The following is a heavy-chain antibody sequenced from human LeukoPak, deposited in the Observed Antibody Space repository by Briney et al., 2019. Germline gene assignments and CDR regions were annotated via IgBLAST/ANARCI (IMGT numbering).Heavy chain of an antibody. CDR2: IYHTGRT. D-gene: IGHD6-13*01. CDR1: GGSISPHY. CDR3: ARGRLYSSSWDY. V-gene: IGHV4-59*11. J-gene: IGHJ4*02. Sequence: SETLSLTCTVSGGSISPHYWTWMRQPPGKGLEWIGYIYHTGRTYYNPSLKSPVTISVDTSSNQFSLELISVTAADTAVYYCARGRLYSSSWDYWGQGILVTVSS.